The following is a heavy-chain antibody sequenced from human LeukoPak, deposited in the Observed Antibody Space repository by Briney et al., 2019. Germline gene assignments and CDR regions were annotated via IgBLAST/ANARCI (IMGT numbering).Heavy chain of an antibody. D-gene: IGHD3-22*01. CDR3: ARGYYYDSSFAY. J-gene: IGHJ4*02. V-gene: IGHV3-21*01. CDR1: GFTFSTFG. CDR2: ISHSSIYI. Sequence: GGSLRLSCAASGFTFSTFGFNWVRQAPGKGLEWVSAISHSSIYISDADSVKARCTSSSDNARNSLYLHTDSLRVEDTAVYYCARGYYYDSSFAYWGQGTLVTVSS.